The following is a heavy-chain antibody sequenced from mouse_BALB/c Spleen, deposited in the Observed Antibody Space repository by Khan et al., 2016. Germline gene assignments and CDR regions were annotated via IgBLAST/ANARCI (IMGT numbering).Heavy chain of an antibody. CDR3: AGGTPLVY. CDR2: IYPGDGDT. V-gene: IGHV1-80*01. Sequence: QVQLQQSGAELVRPGSSVKISCRASGYAFSSYWMNWVKQRPGQGLEWIGQIYPGDGDTHYNGKFKGKATLTANKSSSTAYLPLSRLTSADSAAPCRAGGTPLVYWGQGALVTVSA. D-gene: IGHD2-14*01. J-gene: IGHJ3*01. CDR1: GYAFSSYW.